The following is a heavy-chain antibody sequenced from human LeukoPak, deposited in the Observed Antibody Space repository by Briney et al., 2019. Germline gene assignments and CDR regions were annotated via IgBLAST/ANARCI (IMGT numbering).Heavy chain of an antibody. Sequence: AGGSLRLSCAASGFIFSNYGMHWVRQAPGKGLEWVALIWYDGRNKYYVDSVKGRFTISRDNSKNTLYLQMNSLRTEDTAVYFCSASRPHYGDYYGLDVWGHGTTVTVSS. CDR2: IWYDGRNK. CDR1: GFIFSNYG. D-gene: IGHD4/OR15-4a*01. CDR3: SASRPHYGDYYGLDV. V-gene: IGHV3-30*02. J-gene: IGHJ6*02.